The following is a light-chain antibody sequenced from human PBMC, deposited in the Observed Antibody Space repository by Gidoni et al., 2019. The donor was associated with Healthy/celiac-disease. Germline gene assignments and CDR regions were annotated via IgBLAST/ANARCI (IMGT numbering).Light chain of an antibody. Sequence: EIVLTQSPGTLALSPGERATLSCRASQSVSSSYLAWYQQKPGQAPRLLISGPSSRATGIPDRFSGSGSGTDFTLTISRLEPEDFAVYYCQQYGSSRWTFGQXTKVEIK. CDR3: QQYGSSRWT. CDR2: GPS. V-gene: IGKV3-20*01. J-gene: IGKJ1*01. CDR1: QSVSSSY.